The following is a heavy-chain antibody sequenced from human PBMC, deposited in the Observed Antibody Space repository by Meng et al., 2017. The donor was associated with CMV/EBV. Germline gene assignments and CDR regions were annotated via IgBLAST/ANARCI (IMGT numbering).Heavy chain of an antibody. J-gene: IGHJ5*02. CDR3: AKDGGGVITIFGVANPTGGFDP. D-gene: IGHD3-3*01. V-gene: IGHV3-73*01. CDR2: IRSKANSYAT. CDR1: GFTFSGSA. Sequence: GGSLRLSCAASGFTFSGSAMHWVRQASGKGLEWVGRIRSKANSYATAYAASVKGRFTISRDDSKNTAYLQMNSLKTEDTAVYYCAKDGGGVITIFGVANPTGGFDPWGQGTLVTVSS.